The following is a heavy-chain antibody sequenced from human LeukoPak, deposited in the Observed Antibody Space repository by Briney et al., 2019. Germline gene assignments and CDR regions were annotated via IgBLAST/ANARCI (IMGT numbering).Heavy chain of an antibody. Sequence: ASVKVSCKASGYTFTSYYMHWVRQAPGQGLEWMGIINPSGGSTSYAQKFQGRVTMTRDTSTSTVYMELSSLRSEDTAVYYCARAHEGYQLLSGGEEYWGQGTLVTVSS. J-gene: IGHJ4*02. CDR1: GYTFTSYY. D-gene: IGHD2-2*01. CDR3: ARAHEGYQLLSGGEEY. V-gene: IGHV1-46*01. CDR2: INPSGGST.